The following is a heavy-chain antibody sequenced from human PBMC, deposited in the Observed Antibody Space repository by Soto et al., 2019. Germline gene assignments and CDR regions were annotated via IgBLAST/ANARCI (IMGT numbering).Heavy chain of an antibody. CDR1: GGTFSSYA. Sequence: ASVKVSCKASGGTFSSYAISWVRQAPGQGLEWMGGIIPIFGTANYAQKFQGRVTITADESTSTAYMELSSLRSEDTAVYYCARGTGVVAATQGRLASDIWGQGTMVTVSS. V-gene: IGHV1-69*13. D-gene: IGHD2-15*01. CDR2: IIPIFGTA. CDR3: ARGTGVVAATQGRLASDI. J-gene: IGHJ3*02.